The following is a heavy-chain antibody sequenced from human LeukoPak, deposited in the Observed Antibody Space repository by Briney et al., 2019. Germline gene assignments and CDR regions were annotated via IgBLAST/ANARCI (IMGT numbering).Heavy chain of an antibody. D-gene: IGHD4-17*01. CDR3: ARLNTAYGDGYHYYLDG. CDR1: GDSISDYY. CDR2: IYYSGGT. V-gene: IGHV4-59*01. J-gene: IGHJ6*03. Sequence: SETLSLTCVVSGDSISDYYWTWIRQPPGKGLECLGYIYYSGGTSYNPSLESRITMSVDTSKNQFSLKLTSVTAAGTADYYGARLNTAYGDGYHYYLDGWGKGTTVTVSS.